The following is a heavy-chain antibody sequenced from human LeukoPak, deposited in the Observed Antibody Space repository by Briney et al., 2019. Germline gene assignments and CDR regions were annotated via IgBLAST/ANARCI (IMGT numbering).Heavy chain of an antibody. J-gene: IGHJ4*02. V-gene: IGHV3-23*01. D-gene: IGHD1-14*01. CDR1: GFTFSSYA. CDR3: ARLVWLDRNLDY. CDR2: ISASGGNT. Sequence: GGSLRLSCTASGFTFSSYAMSWVRQVPGKGLEWVSGISASGGNTYHADSVKGRFTISRDNSKNTLYLQMKSLRAEDTAVYYCARLVWLDRNLDYWGQGTLLTVSS.